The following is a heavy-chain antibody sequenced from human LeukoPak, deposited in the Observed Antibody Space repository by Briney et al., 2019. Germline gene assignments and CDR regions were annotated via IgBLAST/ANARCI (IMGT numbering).Heavy chain of an antibody. CDR1: GFTFSDYY. D-gene: IGHD1-1*01. V-gene: IGHV3-11*01. CDR3: AKEEDWNPTSFWYFDL. CDR2: ISSSDSPR. J-gene: IGHJ2*01. Sequence: GGSLRLSCAASGFTFSDYYMSWIRQAPGKGLEWVSYISSSDSPRFYADSVKGRFTISRDNSKNTVNLQMNSLRADDTALYFCAKEEDWNPTSFWYFDLWGRGTLVTVSS.